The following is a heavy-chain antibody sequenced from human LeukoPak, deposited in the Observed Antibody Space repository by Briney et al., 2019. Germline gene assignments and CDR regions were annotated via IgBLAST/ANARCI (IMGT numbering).Heavy chain of an antibody. V-gene: IGHV3-48*03. CDR1: GFTFSNYE. D-gene: IGHD6-13*01. CDR2: INRGGSPI. CDR3: ARDNSSWYVSCDY. J-gene: IGHJ4*02. Sequence: AGGSLRLSCAASGFTFSNYEMNWVRQAPGKGLEWISYINRGGSPIFYADSVKGRVTISRDNAKNSLYLEMNSLRAEDTAVYYCARDNSSWYVSCDYWGQGTLVTVSS.